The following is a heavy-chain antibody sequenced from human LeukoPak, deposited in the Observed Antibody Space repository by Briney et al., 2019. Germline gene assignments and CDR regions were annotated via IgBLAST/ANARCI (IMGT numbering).Heavy chain of an antibody. CDR1: GGTFSSYA. V-gene: IGHV1-69*04. CDR3: ARDFAHYYDSSGYYTRWDY. Sequence: SVKVSCKASGGTFSSYAISWVRQAPGQGLEWMGRIIPILGIANYAQKFQGRVTITADKSTSTAYMELSSLRSEDTAVYYCARDFAHYYDSSGYYTRWDYWGQGTLVTVSS. D-gene: IGHD3-22*01. J-gene: IGHJ4*02. CDR2: IIPILGIA.